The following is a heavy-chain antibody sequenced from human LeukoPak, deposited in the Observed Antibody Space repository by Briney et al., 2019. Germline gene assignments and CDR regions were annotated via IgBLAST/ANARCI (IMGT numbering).Heavy chain of an antibody. CDR1: GFTFSRYE. CDR3: ARGGFVFDN. Sequence: PGGSLRLSCAASGFTFSRYEMNWVRQAPGKGLEWISYISVSGSPIYYADSVKGRLTISRDNAKNSLYLQMNSLRVEDTAVYYCARGGFVFDNWGQGALVTASS. D-gene: IGHD3-3*01. V-gene: IGHV3-48*03. CDR2: ISVSGSPI. J-gene: IGHJ4*02.